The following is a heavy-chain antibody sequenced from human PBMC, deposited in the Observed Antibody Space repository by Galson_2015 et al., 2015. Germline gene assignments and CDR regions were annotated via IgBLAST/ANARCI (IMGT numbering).Heavy chain of an antibody. CDR1: GFTFDDYA. J-gene: IGHJ4*02. D-gene: IGHD6-25*01. Sequence: SLRLSCAASGFTFDDYAMHWVRQAPGKGLEWVSGISWNSGSIGYADSVKGRFTISRDNAKNSLYLQMNSLRAEDTALYYCARLAAGSIDYWGQGTLVTVSS. CDR3: ARLAAGSIDY. V-gene: IGHV3-9*01. CDR2: ISWNSGSI.